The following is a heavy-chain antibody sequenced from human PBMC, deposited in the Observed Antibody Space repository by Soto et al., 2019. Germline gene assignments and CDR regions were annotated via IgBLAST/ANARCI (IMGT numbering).Heavy chain of an antibody. CDR2: IYYSGST. J-gene: IGHJ4*02. CDR3: ARGGGYSGYDYATFDY. Sequence: PSETLSLTCTVSGGSISSGGYYWSWIRQHPWKGLEWIGYIYYSGSTNYNPSLKSRVTISVGTSKNQFSLKLSSVTAADTAMYYCARGGGYSGYDYATFDYWGQGXLVTVYS. CDR1: GGSISSGGYY. V-gene: IGHV4-61*08. D-gene: IGHD5-12*01.